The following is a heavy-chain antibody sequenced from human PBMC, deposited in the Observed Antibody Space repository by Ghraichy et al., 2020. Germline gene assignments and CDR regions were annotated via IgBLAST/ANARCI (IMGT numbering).Heavy chain of an antibody. CDR3: ARDQYYGSGSYDY. V-gene: IGHV3-7*01. J-gene: IGHJ4*02. Sequence: GGSLRLSCAASGFTFSSYWMSWVRQAPGKGLEWVANIKQDGSEKYYVDSVKGRFTISRDNAKNSLYQQMNSLRAEDTAVYYCARDQYYGSGSYDYWGQGTLVTVSS. D-gene: IGHD3-10*01. CDR2: IKQDGSEK. CDR1: GFTFSSYW.